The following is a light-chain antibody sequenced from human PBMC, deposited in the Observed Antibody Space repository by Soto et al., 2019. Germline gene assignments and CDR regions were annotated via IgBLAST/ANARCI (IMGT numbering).Light chain of an antibody. Sequence: EIVLTQSPATLSLSPGERATLSCRASQSVSSYLAWYQQKPGQAPRLLIYDASNRATGIPARFSGSGSGTDFTLTISILEPEDFAVYYCQQRSNWPPYTFGQGTTLEIK. J-gene: IGKJ2*01. CDR2: DAS. CDR1: QSVSSY. CDR3: QQRSNWPPYT. V-gene: IGKV3-11*01.